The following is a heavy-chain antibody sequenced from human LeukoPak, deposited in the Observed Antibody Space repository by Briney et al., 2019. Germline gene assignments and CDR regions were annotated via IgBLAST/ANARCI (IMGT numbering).Heavy chain of an antibody. Sequence: SGESLKISCQGSGYSSINYWIGWVRQMPGRGLEWMGIVQPDDSDTRYSPSFQGQVTFSADKSLSTAYLQWSSLKASDTAMYYCGRFPRYCRGADCYYYFDFWGQGTLVTVSS. CDR1: GYSSINYW. V-gene: IGHV5-51*01. CDR3: GRFPRYCRGADCYYYFDF. D-gene: IGHD2-15*01. J-gene: IGHJ4*02. CDR2: VQPDDSDT.